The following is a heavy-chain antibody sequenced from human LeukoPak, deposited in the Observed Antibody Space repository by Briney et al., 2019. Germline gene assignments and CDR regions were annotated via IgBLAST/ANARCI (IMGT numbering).Heavy chain of an antibody. V-gene: IGHV3-7*01. CDR2: INQDGSEK. D-gene: IGHD3-3*01. CDR3: ATDGG. Sequence: GGSLRLSCAGTGFTFSRYWMSWVRQAPGKGLEWVCNINQDGSEKYYVVSVKGRFTISRDNAKNSLYSKMNSLRADDTAVYYCATDGGWGQGTLVTVSS. J-gene: IGHJ4*02. CDR1: GFTFSRYW.